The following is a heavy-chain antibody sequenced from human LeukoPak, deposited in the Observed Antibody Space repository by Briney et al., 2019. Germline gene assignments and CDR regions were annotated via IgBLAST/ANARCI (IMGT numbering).Heavy chain of an antibody. Sequence: ASVKVSCKASGYTFTSYAMHWVRQAPGQRLEWMGWFNAGNGNTKYSQKFQGRVTITRDTSASTAYMELSSLRSEDTAVYYCARSPAFCSSTSCSPGGFDPWGQGTLVTVSS. CDR1: GYTFTSYA. V-gene: IGHV1-3*01. CDR3: ARSPAFCSSTSCSPGGFDP. D-gene: IGHD2-2*01. J-gene: IGHJ5*02. CDR2: FNAGNGNT.